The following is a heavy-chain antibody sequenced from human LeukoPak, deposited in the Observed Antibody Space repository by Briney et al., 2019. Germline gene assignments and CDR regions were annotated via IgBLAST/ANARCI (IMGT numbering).Heavy chain of an antibody. Sequence: KISCKASGGTFSSYAISWVRQAPGQGLEWMGRIIPILGIANYAQKFQGRVTITADKSTSTAYMELSSLRSEDTAVYYCARGMAVTPPDYWGQGTLVTVSS. CDR2: IIPILGIA. V-gene: IGHV1-69*04. CDR1: GGTFSSYA. D-gene: IGHD2-21*02. J-gene: IGHJ4*02. CDR3: ARGMAVTPPDY.